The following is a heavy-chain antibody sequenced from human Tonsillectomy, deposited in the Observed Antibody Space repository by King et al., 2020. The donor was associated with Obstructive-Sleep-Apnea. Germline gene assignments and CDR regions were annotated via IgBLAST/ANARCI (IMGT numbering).Heavy chain of an antibody. D-gene: IGHD3-9*01. CDR1: GFTFSNYA. Sequence: VQLVESGGGVVQPVRSLRLSCAASGFTFSNYAMHWVRQAPGKGLEWVSFISYDGSNEYYADSVKGRFTIPRDSSKNTLYLQMNSLRAEDTAMYYCARALIVLRYFDCLDYWGQGTLVTVSS. J-gene: IGHJ4*02. CDR2: ISYDGSNE. V-gene: IGHV3-30*04. CDR3: ARALIVLRYFDCLDY.